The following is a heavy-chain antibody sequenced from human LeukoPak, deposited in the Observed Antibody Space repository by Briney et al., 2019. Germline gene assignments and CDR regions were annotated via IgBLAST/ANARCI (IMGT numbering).Heavy chain of an antibody. CDR2: ISGSGGST. J-gene: IGHJ4*02. D-gene: IGHD3-3*01. V-gene: IGHV3-23*01. Sequence: GGSLRLSCAASGFTFSSYAMSWVRQAPGKGLEWVSAISGSGGSTYYADSVKGRFTISRDNSKNTLYLQMNSLRAEDTAVHYCARDRLEWPFDYWGQGTLVTVSS. CDR1: GFTFSSYA. CDR3: ARDRLEWPFDY.